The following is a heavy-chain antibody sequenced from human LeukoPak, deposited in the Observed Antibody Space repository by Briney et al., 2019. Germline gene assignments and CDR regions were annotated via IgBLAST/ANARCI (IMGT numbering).Heavy chain of an antibody. CDR3: ARQEGSGWYFDS. CDR2: IYYSGTT. CDR1: GGSIGSSSYY. Sequence: SETLSLTCTVSGGSIGSSSYYWGWIRQPPGKGLEWIGNIYYSGTTYYKSSLKSRVTISVDTSKNQFSLKLSSVTAADTAVYYCARQEGSGWYFDSWGQGTLVTVSS. V-gene: IGHV4-39*01. J-gene: IGHJ4*02. D-gene: IGHD6-19*01.